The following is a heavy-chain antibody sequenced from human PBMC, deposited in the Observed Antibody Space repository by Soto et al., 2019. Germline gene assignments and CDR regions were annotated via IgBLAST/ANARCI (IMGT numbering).Heavy chain of an antibody. CDR2: ISPYTGYT. CDR1: GYTFRNHG. J-gene: IGHJ4*02. Sequence: QVQLVQSGGEVKKPGASVKVSCKASGYTFRNHGISWVRQAPGQGLEWMGWISPYTGYTNYAQNFQGRLTMTTDTSTSTAYMDLWSLRSDDTAVYYCARDQTAAGTVDFWGQGTLVTVSS. V-gene: IGHV1-18*04. CDR3: ARDQTAAGTVDF. D-gene: IGHD6-13*01.